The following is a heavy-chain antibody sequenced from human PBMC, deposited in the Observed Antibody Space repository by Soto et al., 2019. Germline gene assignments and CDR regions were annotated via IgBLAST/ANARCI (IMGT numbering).Heavy chain of an antibody. CDR1: GFTFSSYG. D-gene: IGHD1-7*01. CDR2: IWYDGSNK. CDR3: ARAHITGTPHYYYYGMDV. Sequence: GGSLRLSCAACGFTFSSYGMPWFRQAPGKGLEWVAVIWYDGSNKYYADSVKGRFTTSRDNSKNTLYLQMNSLRAEDTAVYYCARAHITGTPHYYYYGMDVWGKGTTVTVSS. J-gene: IGHJ6*04. V-gene: IGHV3-33*01.